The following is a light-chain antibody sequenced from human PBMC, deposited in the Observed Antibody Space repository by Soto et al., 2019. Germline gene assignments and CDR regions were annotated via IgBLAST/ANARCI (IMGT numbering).Light chain of an antibody. J-gene: IGKJ2*01. CDR2: GAS. V-gene: IGKV3-15*01. CDR3: QQYNDWPPMYT. CDR1: QSVGDN. Sequence: EIVMTQSPATLSVSPGERATLSCRASQSVGDNLAWYQHKAGQAPRLLIYGASTRASGIPGRFSGTGSGTEFTLTISSLQSEDFAVYFCQQYNDWPPMYTFGQGTKLVIK.